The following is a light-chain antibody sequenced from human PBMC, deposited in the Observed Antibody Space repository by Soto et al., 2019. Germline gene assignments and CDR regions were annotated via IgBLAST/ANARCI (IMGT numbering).Light chain of an antibody. CDR3: SSYTSSSYVV. CDR1: SSDVGGYNY. Sequence: QSALTQPASVSGSPGQSITISCTGTSSDVGGYNYVSWYQQHPGKAPKLMIYEVSNRPSGVSNRFSGSKSGNTASLTISGLQAEDEADYYFSSYTSSSYVVFGGGTKLPVL. CDR2: EVS. J-gene: IGLJ2*01. V-gene: IGLV2-14*01.